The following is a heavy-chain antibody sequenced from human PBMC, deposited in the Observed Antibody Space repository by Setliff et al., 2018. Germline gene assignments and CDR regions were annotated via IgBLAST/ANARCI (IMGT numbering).Heavy chain of an antibody. V-gene: IGHV3-7*01. CDR2: IQQDGSEK. D-gene: IGHD2-2*01. CDR1: GFTFSYYW. CDR3: AKDIVVVPAATFDFWSGSYYMDV. Sequence: GGSLRLSCAASGFTFSYYWMSWVRQAPGKGLEWVANIQQDGSEKYYVDSVKGRFTISRDNAKNSLYLQMNSLRAEDTAVYYCAKDIVVVPAATFDFWSGSYYMDVWGKGTTVTVSS. J-gene: IGHJ6*03.